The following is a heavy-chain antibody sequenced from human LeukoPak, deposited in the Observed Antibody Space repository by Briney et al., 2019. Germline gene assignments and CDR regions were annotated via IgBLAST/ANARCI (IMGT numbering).Heavy chain of an antibody. CDR2: FNPSGGST. V-gene: IGHV1-46*01. J-gene: IGHJ3*02. D-gene: IGHD5-24*01. CDR1: GYTFTNYY. CDR3: ARVRDGYNDAFDI. Sequence: ASVKVSCKASGYTFTNYYMHWVRQAPGQGLEWMGVFNPSGGSTGYAQKLQGRVTMTRDTSTSTVYMELSSLRSEDTAVYYCARVRDGYNDAFDIWGQGTMVIVSS.